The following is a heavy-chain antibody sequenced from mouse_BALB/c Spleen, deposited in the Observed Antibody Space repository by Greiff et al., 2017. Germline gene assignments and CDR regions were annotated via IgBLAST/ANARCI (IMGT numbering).Heavy chain of an antibody. Sequence: EVKLVESGGGLVQPGGSRKLSCAASGFTFSSFGMHWVRQAPEKGLEWVAYISSGSSTIYYADTVKGRFTISRDNPKNTLFLQMTSLRSEDTAMYYCARSGYGSSWFAYWGQGTLVTVSA. D-gene: IGHD1-1*01. CDR1: GFTFSSFG. V-gene: IGHV5-17*02. CDR3: ARSGYGSSWFAY. J-gene: IGHJ3*01. CDR2: ISSGSSTI.